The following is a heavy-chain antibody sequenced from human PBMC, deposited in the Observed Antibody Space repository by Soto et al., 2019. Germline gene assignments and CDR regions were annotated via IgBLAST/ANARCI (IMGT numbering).Heavy chain of an antibody. D-gene: IGHD3-22*01. CDR2: MNPNSGNT. CDR1: GYTFTSYD. Sequence: GASVKVSCKASGYTFTSYDINWVRQATGQGLEWMGWMNPNSGNTGYAQKFQGRVTMTRNTSISTAYMELSSLRSEDTAVYYCAKGTNYYDSSGYYQSYYFDYWGQGTLVTVSS. J-gene: IGHJ4*02. CDR3: AKGTNYYDSSGYYQSYYFDY. V-gene: IGHV1-8*01.